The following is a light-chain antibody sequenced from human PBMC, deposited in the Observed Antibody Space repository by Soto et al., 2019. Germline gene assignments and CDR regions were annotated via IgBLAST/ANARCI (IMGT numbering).Light chain of an antibody. Sequence: ENVLTQSPGTLSLSPGERATLSCRASQSVDSNYLAWYQHKPGQTPRILLYGTSTRATGIPDRFSGSGSGTDFTLAINGLEPEDFAVYYCQQYGSSVYTFGQGTKLEIK. J-gene: IGKJ2*01. CDR1: QSVDSNY. CDR2: GTS. V-gene: IGKV3-20*01. CDR3: QQYGSSVYT.